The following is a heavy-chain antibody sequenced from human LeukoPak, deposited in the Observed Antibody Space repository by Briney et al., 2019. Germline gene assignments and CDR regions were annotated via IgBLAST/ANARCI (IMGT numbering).Heavy chain of an antibody. J-gene: IGHJ3*01. CDR3: ARLSYSGVFDF. CDR1: GDSINSGGYY. CDR2: IYHSGSA. V-gene: IGHV4-31*03. Sequence: SETLSLTCTVSGDSINSGGYYWSWIRQHPEKGLEWVAHIYHSGSACYSPSLKSRITMSVDTSENQFSLKVNSVTVADTAMYYCARLSYSGVFDFWGQGTMVIVSS. D-gene: IGHD2-15*01.